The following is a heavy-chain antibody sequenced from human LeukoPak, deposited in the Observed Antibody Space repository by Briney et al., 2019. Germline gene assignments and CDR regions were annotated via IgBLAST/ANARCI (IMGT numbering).Heavy chain of an antibody. V-gene: IGHV4-59*01. CDR2: TQSSGAT. Sequence: SENLSLTFTVSGASISRYYWSWIRQSPRMGLELISYTQSSGATNYNPSLKSRVTLSIDTSKSQFSLKLNSVTAADTAIYFCAGGGYCSRSNCFAPLFDYWGQGKVVTVSS. D-gene: IGHD2-2*01. CDR3: AGGGYCSRSNCFAPLFDY. J-gene: IGHJ4*02. CDR1: GASISRYY.